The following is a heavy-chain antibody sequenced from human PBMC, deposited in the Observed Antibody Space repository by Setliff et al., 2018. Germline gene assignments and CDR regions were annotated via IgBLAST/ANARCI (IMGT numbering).Heavy chain of an antibody. J-gene: IGHJ6*03. Sequence: PSETLSLTCTVPGGSISSYYWSWIRQPAGKGLEWIGHIYIGGSANYNPSLKSRVTMSIDTSKNQSSLKLNSVTAADMAVYYCAREQWLDPPGYYYMDVWAKGTTVTVSS. D-gene: IGHD6-19*01. CDR3: AREQWLDPPGYYYMDV. V-gene: IGHV4-4*07. CDR2: IYIGGSA. CDR1: GGSISSYY.